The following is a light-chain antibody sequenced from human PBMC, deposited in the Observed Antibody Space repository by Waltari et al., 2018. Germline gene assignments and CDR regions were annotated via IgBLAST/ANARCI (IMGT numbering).Light chain of an antibody. CDR2: EVS. V-gene: IGLV2-14*01. CDR1: SSDVGAYKY. Sequence: QSALTQPASVSGSPGQSITISCTGTSSDVGAYKYVSWYQQHPGKAPKLMIYEVSNRPSGVSNRFSGSLSGNTASLTISVLQAVDEADYYCSSYTSSSTVVFGGGTKVTVL. CDR3: SSYTSSSTVV. J-gene: IGLJ3*02.